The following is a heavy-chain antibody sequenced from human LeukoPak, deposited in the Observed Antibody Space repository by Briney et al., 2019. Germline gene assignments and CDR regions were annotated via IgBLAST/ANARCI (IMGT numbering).Heavy chain of an antibody. CDR3: ARQYYYGSGSYPDFDY. CDR2: IYYSGGT. Sequence: SETLSLTCTVSGGSISSSSYYWGWIRQPPGKGLEWIASIYYSGGTYYNPSLKSRVTISVDTSKNQFSLKLSSLTAADTAVYYCARQYYYGSGSYPDFDYWGQGTLVTVSS. J-gene: IGHJ4*02. V-gene: IGHV4-39*01. D-gene: IGHD3-10*01. CDR1: GGSISSSSYY.